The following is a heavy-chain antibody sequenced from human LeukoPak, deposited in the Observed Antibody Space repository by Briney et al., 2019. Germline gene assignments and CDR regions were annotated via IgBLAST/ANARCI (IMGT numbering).Heavy chain of an antibody. CDR2: INPNSGGT. CDR1: GYTFTGYY. J-gene: IGHJ4*02. D-gene: IGHD4-23*01. V-gene: IGHV1-2*02. CDR3: AREGIDYGGNSVYGL. Sequence: ASEKVSCKASGYTFTGYYMHWVRQAPGQGLEWMGWINPNSGGTYYAQKFQGRVTTTSDTSISTAYMEMSRLISDDTAVYFCAREGIDYGGNSVYGLWGQGTLVTVSS.